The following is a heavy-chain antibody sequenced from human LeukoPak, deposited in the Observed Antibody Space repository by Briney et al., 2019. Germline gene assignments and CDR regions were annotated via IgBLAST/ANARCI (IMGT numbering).Heavy chain of an antibody. Sequence: ASVKVSCKASGYTSTSYYMHWVRQAPGQGLEWMGIINPSGGSTSYAQKFQGRVTMTRDTSTSTVYMELSSLRSEDTAVYYCARTIGYSYGFQSVLDYWGQGTLVTVSS. CDR2: INPSGGST. CDR3: ARTIGYSYGFQSVLDY. D-gene: IGHD5-18*01. CDR1: GYTSTSYY. J-gene: IGHJ4*02. V-gene: IGHV1-46*01.